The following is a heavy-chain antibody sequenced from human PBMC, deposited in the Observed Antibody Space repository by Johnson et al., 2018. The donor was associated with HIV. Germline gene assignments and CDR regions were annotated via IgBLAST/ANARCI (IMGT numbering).Heavy chain of an antibody. J-gene: IGHJ3*02. CDR1: GFSFGDYG. V-gene: IGHV3-49*04. CDR3: ARDLGNWDSPRSAFDI. CDR2: IRSKAYGGTT. Sequence: VQLVESGGGLVQPGRSLRLSCTASGFSFGDYGMSWVRQAPGKGLEWVGFIRSKAYGGTTEYAASVKGRLTISRDDSKSIAYLQMNSLRAEDTAVYYCARDLGNWDSPRSAFDIWGQGTMVTVSS. D-gene: IGHD1/OR15-1a*01.